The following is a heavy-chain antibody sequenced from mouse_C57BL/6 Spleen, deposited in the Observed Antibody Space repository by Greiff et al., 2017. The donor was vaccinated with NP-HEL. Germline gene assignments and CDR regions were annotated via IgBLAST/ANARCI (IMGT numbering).Heavy chain of an antibody. CDR1: GFTFSSYA. CDR2: ISDGGSYT. CDR3: ARDSSGYYAMDY. Sequence: EVQGVESGGGLVKPGGSLKLSCAASGFTFSSYAMSWVRQTPEKRLEWVATISDGGSYTYYPDNVKGRFTISRDNAKNNLYLQMSHLKSEDTAMYYCARDSSGYYAMDYWGQGTSVTVSS. D-gene: IGHD3-2*02. J-gene: IGHJ4*01. V-gene: IGHV5-4*01.